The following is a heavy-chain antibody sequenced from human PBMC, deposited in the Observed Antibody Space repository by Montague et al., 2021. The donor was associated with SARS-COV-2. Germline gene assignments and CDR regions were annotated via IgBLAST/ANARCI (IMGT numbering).Heavy chain of an antibody. CDR1: GASFSDYS. D-gene: IGHD6-13*01. J-gene: IGHJ4*02. Sequence: SETLSLTCAVYGASFSDYSWTWVRQAPGEGLAWIGEVNPGGSNNXNPSLMSRVSISVDTSKSQFSLTLRSVTAADSAIYYCARGSTSSWKQKIRENRRISLGASDFPNFVIDFWGQGAPVVVSS. CDR2: VNPGGSN. CDR3: ARGSTSSWKQKIRENRRISLGASDFPNFVIDF. V-gene: IGHV4-34*01.